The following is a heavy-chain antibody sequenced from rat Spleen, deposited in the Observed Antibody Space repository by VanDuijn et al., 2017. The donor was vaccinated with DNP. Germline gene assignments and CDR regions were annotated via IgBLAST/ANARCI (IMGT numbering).Heavy chain of an antibody. CDR2: INGAGNT. D-gene: IGHD5-1*01. Sequence: EVQLQESGPGLVKPSQSLSLTCSVTGYSITSNFRWSWIRKFPGNKLEWMGYINGAGNTNYNPSLKSRISITRDTSKNQFSLQVNSVTTEDSATYYCAIQLGVFDYWGQGVLVTVSS. V-gene: IGHV3-3*01. CDR1: GYSITSNFR. J-gene: IGHJ2*01. CDR3: AIQLGVFDY.